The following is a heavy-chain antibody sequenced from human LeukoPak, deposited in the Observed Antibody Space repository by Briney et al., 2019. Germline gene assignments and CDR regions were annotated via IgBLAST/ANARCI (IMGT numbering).Heavy chain of an antibody. CDR1: GGSISSYY. V-gene: IGHV4-59*01. Sequence: SETLSLTCTVSGGSISSYYWSWIRQPPGKGLEWIGYIYYSGSTNYNPSHKSRVTIAVDTSKNQVSLKLSSVTAADMAVYYCAREVMGSGSYSGPFDYWGQGTLVTVSS. CDR2: IYYSGST. CDR3: AREVMGSGSYSGPFDY. J-gene: IGHJ4*02. D-gene: IGHD1-26*01.